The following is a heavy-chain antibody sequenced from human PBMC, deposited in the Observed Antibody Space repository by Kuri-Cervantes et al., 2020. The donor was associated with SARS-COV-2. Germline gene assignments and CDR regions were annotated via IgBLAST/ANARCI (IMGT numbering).Heavy chain of an antibody. CDR3: ARERGIAAAGTNYFDY. Sequence: SETLSLTCTVSGGSISSYYWSWIRQPAGKGLEWIGRIYTSGSTNYNPSLKSRVTMSVDTSKNQFFLKLSSVTAADTAVYYCARERGIAAAGTNYFDYWGQGTLVTVSS. CDR2: IYTSGST. J-gene: IGHJ4*02. D-gene: IGHD6-13*01. V-gene: IGHV4-4*07. CDR1: GGSISSYY.